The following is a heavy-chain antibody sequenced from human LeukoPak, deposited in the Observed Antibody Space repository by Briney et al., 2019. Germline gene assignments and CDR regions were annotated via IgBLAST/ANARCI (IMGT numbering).Heavy chain of an antibody. CDR1: GFTFSSYG. V-gene: IGHV3-30*02. CDR2: IRYDGSNK. Sequence: GGSLRLSCAASGFTFSSYGMHWVRQAPGKGLEWVAFIRYDGSNKYYADSMKGRFTISRDNSKNTLYLQMNSLRAEDTAVYYCAKDTILWFGELLSGGIDYWGQGTLVTVSS. CDR3: AKDTILWFGELLSGGIDY. J-gene: IGHJ4*02. D-gene: IGHD3-10*01.